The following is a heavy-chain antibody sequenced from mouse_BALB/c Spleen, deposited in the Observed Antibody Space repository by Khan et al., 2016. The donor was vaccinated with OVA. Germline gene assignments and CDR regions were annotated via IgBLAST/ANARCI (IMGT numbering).Heavy chain of an antibody. D-gene: IGHD4-1*01. Sequence: EVQLQESGPGLVKPSQSLSLTCTVTGYSITRDYAWNWIRQFPENKLEWMGYITNSGSTNYNPSLKSRISITRDTSKNQFFLQLNSVTTEDTATYYCASELGRYYAMDYWGQGTSVTVSS. CDR1: GYSITRDYA. CDR2: ITNSGST. CDR3: ASELGRYYAMDY. J-gene: IGHJ4*01. V-gene: IGHV3-2*02.